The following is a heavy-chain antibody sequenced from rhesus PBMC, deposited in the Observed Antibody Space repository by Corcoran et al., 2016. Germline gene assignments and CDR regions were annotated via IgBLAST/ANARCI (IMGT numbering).Heavy chain of an antibody. J-gene: IGHJ5-2*02. CDR1: GDSISSYNW. CDR3: GRHPFPYGSLDV. V-gene: IGHV4-65*02. D-gene: IGHD3-9*01. CDR2: IGGILGGA. Sequence: QVQLQESGPRLVKPSETLSLTCAVSGDSISSYNWWTWIRLPQGKGLGWFVNIGGILGGAYSNPSLQRRVTISNDTSKNLFFLQLNSMTAENAAVYHCGRHPFPYGSLDVWSRGILVTVSS.